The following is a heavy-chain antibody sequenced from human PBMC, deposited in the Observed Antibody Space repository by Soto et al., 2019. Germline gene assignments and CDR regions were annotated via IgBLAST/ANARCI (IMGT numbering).Heavy chain of an antibody. V-gene: IGHV3-15*01. CDR2: IKSKTDGGTT. CDR3: TTDSNVDIVATMFDY. CDR1: GFTFSNAW. J-gene: IGHJ4*02. D-gene: IGHD5-12*01. Sequence: GGSLRLSCAASGFTFSNAWMSWVRQAPGKGLEWVGRIKSKTDGGTTDYAAPVKGRFTISRDDSKNTLYLQMNSLKTEDTAVYYCTTDSNVDIVATMFDYWGQGTLVTVSS.